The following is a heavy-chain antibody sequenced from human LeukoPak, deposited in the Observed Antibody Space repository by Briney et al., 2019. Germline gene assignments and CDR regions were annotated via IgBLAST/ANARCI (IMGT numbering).Heavy chain of an antibody. CDR1: GFTFSSYG. J-gene: IGHJ4*02. D-gene: IGHD1-26*01. CDR3: TKPPEVGATVGYFDY. CDR2: ISFDGSNQ. Sequence: GRSLRLSCAASGFTFSSYGMHWVRQAPGKGLEWVALISFDGSNQYYADSVKGRFTISRDNSKNTLFLQMNSLRAEDTAVYYCTKPPEVGATVGYFDYWGQGTLVTVSS. V-gene: IGHV3-30*18.